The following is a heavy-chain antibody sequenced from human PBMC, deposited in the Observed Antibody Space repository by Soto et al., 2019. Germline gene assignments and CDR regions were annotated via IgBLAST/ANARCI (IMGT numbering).Heavy chain of an antibody. D-gene: IGHD6-19*01. CDR1: GFTFSSYA. Sequence: GGSLRLSCAASGFTFSSYAIHWVRQAPGKGLEWVAVVSYDGSNQYYADSVKGRVTISRDNSKNTLDLQMNSLRTEDTAVYYCATTGYSSGWTNWGQGTQVTVSS. J-gene: IGHJ4*02. CDR3: ATTGYSSGWTN. V-gene: IGHV3-30-3*01. CDR2: VSYDGSNQ.